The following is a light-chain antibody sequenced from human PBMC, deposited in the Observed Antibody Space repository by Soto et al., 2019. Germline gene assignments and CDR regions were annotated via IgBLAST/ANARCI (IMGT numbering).Light chain of an antibody. CDR3: QRRGKWPRT. V-gene: IGKV3-11*01. CDR2: GAS. J-gene: IGKJ2*01. CDR1: QSVSSY. Sequence: EIVLTQSPATLSLSRGERATLSCRASQSVSSYLAWYQQKPGQAPRLLIYGASNRATGIPARFSGSGSGTDFSITISSLESEDFAGYYCQRRGKWPRTFGQGTKLEIK.